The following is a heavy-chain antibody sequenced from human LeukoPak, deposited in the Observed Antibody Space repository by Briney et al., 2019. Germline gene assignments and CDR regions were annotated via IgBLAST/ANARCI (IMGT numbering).Heavy chain of an antibody. D-gene: IGHD3-10*01. CDR1: GGSISSYY. V-gene: IGHV4-4*07. Sequence: SETLSLTCTVSGGSISSYYWSWIRQPAGKGLEWIGRIYTSGSTNYNPSLKSRVTISVDTSKNQFSLKLSSVTTADTAVYYCARTMVRGPQPAGYYYYGMDVWGQGTTVTVSS. CDR3: ARTMVRGPQPAGYYYYGMDV. J-gene: IGHJ6*02. CDR2: IYTSGST.